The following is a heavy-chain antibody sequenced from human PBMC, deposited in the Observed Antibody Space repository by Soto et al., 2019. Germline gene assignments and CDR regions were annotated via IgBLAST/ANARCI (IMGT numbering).Heavy chain of an antibody. D-gene: IGHD3-16*01. CDR2: IFSSGTT. CDR1: GDSISSGNKY. V-gene: IGHV4-30-4*01. CDR3: ARVPSPFDYYYAMDV. J-gene: IGHJ6*02. Sequence: PSETLSLTCTVSGDSISSGNKYWSWIRQAPGKGLEWIGYIFSSGTTSYNPSLKSRLTMSLDTSQNQFSLRLASVTDADSAVYYCARVPSPFDYYYAMDVWGQGTTVTVS.